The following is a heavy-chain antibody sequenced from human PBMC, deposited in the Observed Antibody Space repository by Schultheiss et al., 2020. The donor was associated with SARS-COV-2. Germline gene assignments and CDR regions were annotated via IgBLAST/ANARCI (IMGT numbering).Heavy chain of an antibody. CDR2: ISYDGSNK. CDR3: ARGAYPYWYFDL. V-gene: IGHV3-30*03. Sequence: GGSLRLSCAASGFTFSRSGMHWVRQAPGKWLEWVAVISYDGSNKYYADSVKGRFTISRDNSKNTLYLQMNSLRAEDTAVYYCARGAYPYWYFDLWGRGTLVTVSS. J-gene: IGHJ2*01. CDR1: GFTFSRSG.